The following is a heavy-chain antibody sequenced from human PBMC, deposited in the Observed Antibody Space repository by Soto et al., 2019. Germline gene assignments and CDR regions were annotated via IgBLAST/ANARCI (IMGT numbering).Heavy chain of an antibody. CDR2: ISGSGGST. CDR3: AKDLRGWSQSEFDY. V-gene: IGHV3-23*01. J-gene: IGHJ4*02. CDR1: GFTFSSYA. D-gene: IGHD6-19*01. Sequence: PGGSLRLSCAASGFTFSSYAMSWVRQAPGKGLEWVSAISGSGGSTYYADSVKGRFTISRDNSKNTLYLQMNSLRAEDTAVYYYAKDLRGWSQSEFDYWGQGTLVTVSS.